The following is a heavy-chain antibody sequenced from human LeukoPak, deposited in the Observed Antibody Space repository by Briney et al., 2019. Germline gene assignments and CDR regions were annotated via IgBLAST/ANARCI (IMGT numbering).Heavy chain of an antibody. D-gene: IGHD3-3*01. CDR2: ISAYNGNT. Sequence: ASVKVSCKASGYTFTSYGISWVRQAPGQGLEWMGWISAYNGNTNYAQKLQGRVTMTTDTSTSTAYMELRSLRSDDTAVYYCARANTLRFLEWFDYWGQGTLVTVSS. V-gene: IGHV1-18*01. CDR1: GYTFTSYG. CDR3: ARANTLRFLEWFDY. J-gene: IGHJ4*02.